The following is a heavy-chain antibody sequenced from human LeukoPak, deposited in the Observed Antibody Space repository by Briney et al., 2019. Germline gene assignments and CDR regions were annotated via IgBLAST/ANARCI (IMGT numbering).Heavy chain of an antibody. Sequence: GGSLRLSCAASGFTFSSYSTNWVRQAPGKGLEWVSSISSGSSYIYYADSVKGRFTISRDNAKNSLYLQMNSLRAEDTAVYYCARDNLRGRWLQSWFDPWDQGTLVTVSS. J-gene: IGHJ5*02. CDR1: GFTFSSYS. D-gene: IGHD5-24*01. CDR3: ARDNLRGRWLQSWFDP. CDR2: ISSGSSYI. V-gene: IGHV3-21*01.